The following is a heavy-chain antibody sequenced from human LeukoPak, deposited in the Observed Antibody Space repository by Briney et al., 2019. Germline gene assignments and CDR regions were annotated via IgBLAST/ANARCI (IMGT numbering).Heavy chain of an antibody. Sequence: GGSLRLSCAASGFTFSSYAMSWVRQAPVKGLEWGSAISGSGGSTYYADSVKGRFTISRDNSKNTLYLQMNSLRAEDTAVYYCAKRDYYGSGSQGPVDYWGQGTLVTVSS. CDR2: ISGSGGST. CDR3: AKRDYYGSGSQGPVDY. J-gene: IGHJ4*02. CDR1: GFTFSSYA. V-gene: IGHV3-23*01. D-gene: IGHD3-10*01.